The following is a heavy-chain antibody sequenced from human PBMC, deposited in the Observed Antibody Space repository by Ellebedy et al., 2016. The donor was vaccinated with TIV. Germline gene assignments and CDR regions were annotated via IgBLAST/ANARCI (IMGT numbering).Heavy chain of an antibody. CDR3: ARHREDFPGLYGMDV. CDR2: IYPGDSDT. J-gene: IGHJ6*02. D-gene: IGHD1-26*01. CDR1: GYSFTSYW. Sequence: GESLKISXKGSGYSFTSYWIGWVRQMPGKGLEWMGIIYPGDSDTRYSPSFQGQVTISADKSISTAYLQWSSLKASDTAMYYCARHREDFPGLYGMDVWGQGTTVTVSS. V-gene: IGHV5-51*01.